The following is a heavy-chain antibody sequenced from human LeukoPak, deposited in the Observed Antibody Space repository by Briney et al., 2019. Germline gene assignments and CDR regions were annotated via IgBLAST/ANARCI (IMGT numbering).Heavy chain of an antibody. CDR3: ARAVSVAGDY. CDR1: GFTFSSYG. CDR2: INQDGSDI. V-gene: IGHV3-7*01. Sequence: PGGSLRLSCAASGFTFSSYGMHWVRQAPGKGLEWVAHINQDGSDIYYVDSVKGRFTISRDNAQNSLYLQMNTLRAEDTAVYYCARAVSVAGDYWGQGTLVTVSS. J-gene: IGHJ4*02. D-gene: IGHD6-19*01.